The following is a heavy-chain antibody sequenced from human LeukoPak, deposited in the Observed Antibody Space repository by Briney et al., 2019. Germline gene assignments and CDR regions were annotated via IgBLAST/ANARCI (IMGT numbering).Heavy chain of an antibody. Sequence: GASVKVSCTASGYTFTGYYIHWVRQAPGQGLEWMGWINPNSGGTNYGQKFRGWVTLTRDTSISTAYMELSGLKSGDTAMYYCARSVTARGYSFGYYWGQGTLVTVSS. V-gene: IGHV1-2*04. D-gene: IGHD5-12*01. CDR1: GYTFTGYY. CDR3: ARSVTARGYSFGYY. J-gene: IGHJ4*02. CDR2: INPNSGGT.